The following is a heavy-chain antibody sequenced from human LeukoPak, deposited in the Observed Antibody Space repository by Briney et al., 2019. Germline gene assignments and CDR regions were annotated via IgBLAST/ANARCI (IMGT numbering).Heavy chain of an antibody. CDR3: ARYSGSYYYPPAWDL. D-gene: IGHD1-26*01. CDR1: GFTFSSYA. V-gene: IGHV3-23*01. J-gene: IGHJ4*02. Sequence: GGSLRLSCAASGFTFSSYAMNWVRQAPGKGLEWVSGISGNGGSTYYADSVKGRFTISRDNSKNTLYLQMDSLRADDTAVYYCARYSGSYYYPPAWDLWGQGTLVTVSS. CDR2: ISGNGGST.